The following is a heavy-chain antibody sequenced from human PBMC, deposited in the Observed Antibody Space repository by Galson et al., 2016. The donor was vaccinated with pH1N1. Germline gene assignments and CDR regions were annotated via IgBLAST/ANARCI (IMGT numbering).Heavy chain of an antibody. CDR1: GGSFSNYQ. D-gene: IGHD5-24*01. Sequence: LPLTCAVFGGSFSNYQWTWIRQSPGKGLEWIGEISHTGSTNYNPSLWSRLTISIDTSKSQFSLSLRSVSAADTGIYYCARRGRWQQMGFWGQGTPVSVSS. J-gene: IGHJ4*02. CDR3: ARRGRWQQMGF. CDR2: ISHTGST. V-gene: IGHV4-34*01.